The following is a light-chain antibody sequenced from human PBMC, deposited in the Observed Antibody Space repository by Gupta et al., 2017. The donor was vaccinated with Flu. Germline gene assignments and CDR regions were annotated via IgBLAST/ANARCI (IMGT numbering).Light chain of an antibody. J-gene: IGLJ2*01. CDR3: QSADSSGTYQV. V-gene: IGLV3-25*02. CDR2: KDS. Sequence: SYQLTQPHSVSVSPGQTARITCSGDALPKKYAYWYQQKPGQAPVLVIYKDSDRPSGIPERFSGSSSGTTVTLTISGVQAEDEADYYCQSADSSGTYQVFGGGTKLTVL. CDR1: ALPKKY.